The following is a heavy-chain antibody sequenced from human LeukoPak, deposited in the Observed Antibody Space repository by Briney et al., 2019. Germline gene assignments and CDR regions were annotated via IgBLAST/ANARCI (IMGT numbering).Heavy chain of an antibody. CDR2: INPSGGST. D-gene: IGHD5-24*01. V-gene: IGHV1-46*01. CDR1: GYAFTGYN. Sequence: GASVKVSCKASGYAFTGYNMHWVRQAPGQGLEWMGIINPSGGSTSYAQKFQGRVTMTRDTSTSTVYMELSSLRSEDTAVYYCAAREMAVSYYFDYWGQGTLVTVSS. J-gene: IGHJ4*02. CDR3: AAREMAVSYYFDY.